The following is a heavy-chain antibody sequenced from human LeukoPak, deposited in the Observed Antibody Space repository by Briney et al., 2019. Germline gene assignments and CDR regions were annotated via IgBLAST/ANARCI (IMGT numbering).Heavy chain of an antibody. CDR3: ARDTSGYRRGSFDY. CDR2: IYYSGST. D-gene: IGHD3-22*01. Sequence: SETLSLTCTVSGGSINSYYWSWIRQPPGNGLEWIGYIYYSGSTNYNPSLKSRVTISLDTSNNQFSLKLSSVTAADTAVYYCARDTSGYRRGSFDYWGQGTLVTVSS. J-gene: IGHJ4*02. CDR1: GGSINSYY. V-gene: IGHV4-59*01.